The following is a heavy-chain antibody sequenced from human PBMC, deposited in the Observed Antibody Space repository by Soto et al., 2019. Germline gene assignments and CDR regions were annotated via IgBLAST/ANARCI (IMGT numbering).Heavy chain of an antibody. J-gene: IGHJ4*02. CDR1: GFSLSTIGVG. CDR3: AHRGFYASGSYLLLFDY. Sequence: QITLKESGPTLVKPTQTLTLTCTFSGFSLSTIGVGVGWICQPPGKALEWLALIYWDDDKRYSPSLKSRRTITKDTSRNPVVLTMTNVDPVDTATYYCAHRGFYASGSYLLLFDYWGQGTLVTVSS. V-gene: IGHV2-5*02. CDR2: IYWDDDK. D-gene: IGHD3-10*01.